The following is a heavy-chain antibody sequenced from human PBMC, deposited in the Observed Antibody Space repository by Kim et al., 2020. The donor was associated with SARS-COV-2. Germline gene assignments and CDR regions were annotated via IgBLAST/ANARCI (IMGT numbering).Heavy chain of an antibody. CDR2: INAGNGNT. CDR3: ARGGIVVVTAKGGYFDY. D-gene: IGHD2-21*02. Sequence: ASVKVSCKASGYTFTSYAMHWVRQAPGQRLEWMGWINAGNGNTKYSQKFRGRVTITRDTSASTAYMELSSLRSEDTAVYYCARGGIVVVTAKGGYFDYWGQGTLVTVSS. V-gene: IGHV1-3*01. J-gene: IGHJ4*02. CDR1: GYTFTSYA.